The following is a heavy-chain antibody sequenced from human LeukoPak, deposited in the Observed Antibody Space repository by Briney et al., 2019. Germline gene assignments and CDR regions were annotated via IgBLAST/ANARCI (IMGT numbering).Heavy chain of an antibody. J-gene: IGHJ4*02. D-gene: IGHD4-17*01. CDR2: INHSGST. CDR1: GGSFSGYY. V-gene: IGHV4-34*01. CDR3: ARSRDYARYLSRYFDY. Sequence: SETLSLTCAVYGGSFSGYYWSCIRQPPGKRLEWIGEINHSGSTNYNPSLKSRVTISVDTSKNQFSLKLSSVTAADTAVYYCARSRDYARYLSRYFDYWGQGTLVTVSS.